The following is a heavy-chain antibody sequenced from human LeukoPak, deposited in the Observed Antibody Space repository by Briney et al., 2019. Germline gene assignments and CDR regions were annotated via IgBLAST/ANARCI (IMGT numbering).Heavy chain of an antibody. CDR2: ISSNGGST. CDR3: VKDNPLDY. CDR1: GFTFSNYA. V-gene: IGHV3-64*01. J-gene: IGHJ4*02. Sequence: GGSLRLSCAASGFTFSNYAMHWVRQAPGKGLEYVSGISSNGGSTFYASSVKGRFTISRDNSKNTLYLQMGSLRAEDTAVYYCVKDNPLDYWGQGTLVIVSS. D-gene: IGHD1-14*01.